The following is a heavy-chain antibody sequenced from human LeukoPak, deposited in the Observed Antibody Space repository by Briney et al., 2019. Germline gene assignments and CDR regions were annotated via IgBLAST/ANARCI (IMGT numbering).Heavy chain of an antibody. V-gene: IGHV3-74*01. CDR2: IYGDGSFT. Sequence: PGGSLRLSCAASGFTFSNFWMHWVRQAPGKGLVWVALIYGDGSFTRYADSVKGRFTISRDNAKNTVYLQMNSLRVEDTAVYYCARGSMEYDILTGYPPLDYWGQGTLVTVSS. J-gene: IGHJ4*02. CDR3: ARGSMEYDILTGYPPLDY. D-gene: IGHD3-9*01. CDR1: GFTFSNFW.